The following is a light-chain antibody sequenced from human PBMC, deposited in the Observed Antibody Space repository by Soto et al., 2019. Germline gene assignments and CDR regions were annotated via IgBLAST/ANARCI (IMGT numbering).Light chain of an antibody. CDR3: CSYTSRSTSHVL. Sequence: QSALTQPASVSGSPGQSITISCTGTSSDIGTSRLVSWYQEHPGKAPKLMIYDVSSRPSGVSNRFSGSKSGNTASLTISGLQAEDEADYYCCSYTSRSTSHVLFGGGTKLTVL. CDR1: SSDIGTSRL. J-gene: IGLJ3*02. V-gene: IGLV2-14*03. CDR2: DVS.